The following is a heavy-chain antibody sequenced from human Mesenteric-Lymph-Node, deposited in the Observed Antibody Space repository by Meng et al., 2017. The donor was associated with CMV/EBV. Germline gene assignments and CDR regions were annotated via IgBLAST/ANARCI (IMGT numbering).Heavy chain of an antibody. Sequence: SGFNLINAWMNWVRQAPGKGLEWVGRIKSRIDGGTTDYAAPVKGRFTISRDDSKNALYLQMNSLKTEDTAVYYCTASDRYFWRGFDWGQGSLVTVSS. V-gene: IGHV3-15*01. CDR2: IKSRIDGGTT. CDR1: GFNLINAW. D-gene: IGHD3-3*01. CDR3: TASDRYFWRGFD. J-gene: IGHJ4*02.